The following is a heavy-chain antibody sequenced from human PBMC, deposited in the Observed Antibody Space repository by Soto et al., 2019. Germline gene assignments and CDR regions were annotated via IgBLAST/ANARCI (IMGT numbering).Heavy chain of an antibody. D-gene: IGHD3-10*01. CDR1: GLTFSTYW. CDR2: IKQDGSEK. V-gene: IGHV3-7*01. J-gene: IGHJ4*02. CDR3: ATASYYYAN. Sequence: PGGSLRLSCAASGLTFSTYWMTWVRQAPGKGLEWVANIKQDGSEKYYVDSAKGRFTISRDNAKDSVYLQMNSLRVEDTAVYFCATASYYYANWGQGTLVTVSS.